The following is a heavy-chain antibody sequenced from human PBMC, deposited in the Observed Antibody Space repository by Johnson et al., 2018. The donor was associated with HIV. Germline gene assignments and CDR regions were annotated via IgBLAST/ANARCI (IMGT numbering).Heavy chain of an antibody. D-gene: IGHD6-13*01. CDR2: ISYDGSNK. J-gene: IGHJ3*02. V-gene: IGHV3-30-3*01. CDR1: EFTFSNYA. CDR3: ARGVKQQLSVVDAFGI. Sequence: QMLLVESGGGVVQPGRSLKLSCAASEFTFSNYAMHWVRQAPGKGLEWVAVISYDGSNKNYADSVKGRFTISRDNSKNTLYLQMNSLRAEDTAVYYCARGVKQQLSVVDAFGIWGQGTMVTVSS.